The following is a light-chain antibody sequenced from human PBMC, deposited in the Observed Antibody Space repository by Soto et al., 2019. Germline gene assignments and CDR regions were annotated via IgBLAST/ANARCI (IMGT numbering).Light chain of an antibody. J-gene: IGKJ1*01. Sequence: EIVLTQSPGPLSLSPGERATLSCRSSQSVSSSYLAWYQQKPGQAPRLLIYGASSRATGIPDRFSGSGAGTDFTLTISGLEPDDFSVYYCQQRSNWPSWTFGQGTKVDIK. V-gene: IGKV3D-20*02. CDR2: GAS. CDR1: QSVSSSY. CDR3: QQRSNWPSWT.